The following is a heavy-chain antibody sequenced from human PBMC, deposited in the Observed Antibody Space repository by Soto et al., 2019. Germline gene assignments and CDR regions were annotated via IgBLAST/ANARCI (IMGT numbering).Heavy chain of an antibody. CDR3: VRGGSNYAS. J-gene: IGHJ5*02. CDR2: IKPDESEK. CDR1: GFTFSDSW. Sequence: EVQLVESGGGVVQPGGSLRLSCTASGFTFSDSWMTWVRQAPGKGLEWVARIKPDESEKKYADSVKGRFSISRDKAKNSMYLQMASRRGEDTAVYYCVRGGSNYASWGQGTLVTVSS. D-gene: IGHD4-4*01. V-gene: IGHV3-7*01.